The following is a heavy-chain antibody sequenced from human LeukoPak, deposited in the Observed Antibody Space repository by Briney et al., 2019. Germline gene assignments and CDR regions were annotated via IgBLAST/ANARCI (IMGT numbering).Heavy chain of an antibody. J-gene: IGHJ4*02. Sequence: GGFLRLSCAASGFIASNYVMSWVRQARGRGLEWVSGISEGGDYTRNLDSVEGRLLLSRDNSRNSLYLQMTSPRVEDTAVYYCAAAERVRGVIFWGQGTLVTVSS. CDR2: ISEGGDYT. D-gene: IGHD3-10*01. CDR1: GFIASNYV. V-gene: IGHV3-23*01. CDR3: AAAERVRGVIF.